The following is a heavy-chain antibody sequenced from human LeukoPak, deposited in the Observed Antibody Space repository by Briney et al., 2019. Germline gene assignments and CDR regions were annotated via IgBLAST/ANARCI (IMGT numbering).Heavy chain of an antibody. CDR1: GFTFSSYG. Sequence: GGSLRLSCAASGFTFSSYGMHWVRQAPGKGLEWVAFIRYDGSNKYYADSVKGRFTISRDNSKNTLYLQMNSLRAEDTAVYYCAKDQCSGGSCYTYYFDYWGQGTLATVSS. V-gene: IGHV3-30*02. J-gene: IGHJ4*02. D-gene: IGHD2-15*01. CDR2: IRYDGSNK. CDR3: AKDQCSGGSCYTYYFDY.